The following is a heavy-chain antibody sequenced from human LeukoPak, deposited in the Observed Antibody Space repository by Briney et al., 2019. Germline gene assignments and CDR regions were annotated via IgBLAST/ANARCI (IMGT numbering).Heavy chain of an antibody. V-gene: IGHV3-23*01. D-gene: IGHD5-12*01. J-gene: IGHJ6*02. CDR2: ISGSGGST. Sequence: PGGSLRLSCAASGFTFSSYAMSWVRQAPGKGLEWVSAISGSGGSTYYADSVKGRFTISRDNAKNSLYLQMNSLRAEDTAVYYCARDDDLVAPTDYGMDVWGQGTTVTVSS. CDR3: ARDDDLVAPTDYGMDV. CDR1: GFTFSSYA.